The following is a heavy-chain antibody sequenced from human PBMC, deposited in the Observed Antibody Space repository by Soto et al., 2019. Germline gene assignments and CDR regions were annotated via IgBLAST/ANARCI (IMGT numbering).Heavy chain of an antibody. V-gene: IGHV4-31*03. CDR2: IYYSGST. CDR1: GGSISSGGYY. CDR3: ARIMAYAAPIPYYFDY. J-gene: IGHJ4*02. D-gene: IGHD2-2*01. Sequence: SETLSLTCTVSGGSISSGGYYWSWIRQHPGKGLEWIGYIYYSGSTYYNPSLKSRVTISVDTSKNQFSLKLSSVTAADTAVYYCARIMAYAAPIPYYFDYWGQGTLVPVAS.